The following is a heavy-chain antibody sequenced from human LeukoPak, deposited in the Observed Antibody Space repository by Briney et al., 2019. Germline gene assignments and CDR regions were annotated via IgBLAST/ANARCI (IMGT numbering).Heavy chain of an antibody. D-gene: IGHD3-22*01. CDR1: GFTFSSYW. CDR2: INSDGSST. Sequence: SGGSLRLSCAASGFTFSSYWMHWVRHAPGKGLVWVSRINSDGSSTSYADSVKGRFTIFRDNAKNTLYLQMNRLRAEDTAVYYCARDSQDSSGYYYEGDAFDIWGQGTMVTVPS. V-gene: IGHV3-74*01. CDR3: ARDSQDSSGYYYEGDAFDI. J-gene: IGHJ3*02.